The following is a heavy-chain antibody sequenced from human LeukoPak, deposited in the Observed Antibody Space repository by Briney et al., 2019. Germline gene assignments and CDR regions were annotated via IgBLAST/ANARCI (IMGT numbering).Heavy chain of an antibody. CDR2: IWYDGSNK. V-gene: IGHV3-33*08. CDR1: GFTFSSYA. J-gene: IGHJ5*02. CDR3: ARDRGYCSSTSCRWFDP. Sequence: PGGSLRLSCSASGFTFSSYAMHWVRQAPGKGLEWVAVIWYDGSNKYYADSVKGRFTISRDNSKNTLYLQMNSLRAEDTAVYYCARDRGYCSSTSCRWFDPWGQGTLVTVSS. D-gene: IGHD2-2*01.